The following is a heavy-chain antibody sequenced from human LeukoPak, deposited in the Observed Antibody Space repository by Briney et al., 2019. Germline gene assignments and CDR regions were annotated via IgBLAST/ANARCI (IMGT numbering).Heavy chain of an antibody. CDR3: AKDLDIVVVPAIDY. V-gene: IGHV3-53*01. D-gene: IGHD2-2*01. CDR2: IYTGGTP. J-gene: IGHJ4*02. CDR1: GFTVSSNY. Sequence: GGSLRLSCVASGFTVSSNYMTWVRQAPGKGLEWVSVIYTGGTPYYADSVKGRFTISRDNSKNTLYLQMNSLRAEDTAVYYCAKDLDIVVVPAIDYWGQGTPVTVSS.